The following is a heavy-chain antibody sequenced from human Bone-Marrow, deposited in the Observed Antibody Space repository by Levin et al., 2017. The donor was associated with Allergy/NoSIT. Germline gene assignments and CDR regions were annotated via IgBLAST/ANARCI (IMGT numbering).Heavy chain of an antibody. V-gene: IGHV3-72*01. CDR3: VRGFNSFDI. CDR2: SRSKAKSYTT. CDR1: GFTFSDYY. Sequence: PGGSLRLSCAVSGFTFSDYYMDWVRQAPGKGLEWLARSRSKAKSYTTEYAASVKGRFTISRDDSKNSLFLQMNSLKTGDTAVYYCVRGFNSFDIWGQGTMVTISS. J-gene: IGHJ3*02. D-gene: IGHD1-1*01.